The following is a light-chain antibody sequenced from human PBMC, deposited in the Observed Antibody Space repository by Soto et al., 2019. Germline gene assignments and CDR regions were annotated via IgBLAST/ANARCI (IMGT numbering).Light chain of an antibody. J-gene: IGKJ1*01. CDR1: QSVSSSY. V-gene: IGKV3-20*01. CDR3: QQYGRSLWT. Sequence: EIVLTQSPGTLSLSPGERATLSCRASQSVSSSYLAWYQQKPGQAPRLLIYGASSRATGIPDRFSGSGSGTDFTLTISGLEAEDFAVYYCQQYGRSLWTFGQGTKVEIK. CDR2: GAS.